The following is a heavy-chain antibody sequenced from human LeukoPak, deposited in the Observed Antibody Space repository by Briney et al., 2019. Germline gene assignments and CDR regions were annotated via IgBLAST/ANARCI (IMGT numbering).Heavy chain of an antibody. Sequence: GGSLRLSCAASGFTFRDYAMSWVRQAPGKGLEWVSNILNSGHTTNYADSVKGRFTVSRDNSKNTLYLQMDNLRGDDTAVYYCTKDGLRGYDYGYWGQGTLVTVSS. CDR1: GFTFRDYA. V-gene: IGHV3-23*01. CDR3: TKDGLRGYDYGY. CDR2: ILNSGHTT. D-gene: IGHD5-12*01. J-gene: IGHJ4*02.